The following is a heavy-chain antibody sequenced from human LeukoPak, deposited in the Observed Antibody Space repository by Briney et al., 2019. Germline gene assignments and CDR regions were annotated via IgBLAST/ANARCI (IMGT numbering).Heavy chain of an antibody. D-gene: IGHD3-10*01. CDR3: AKGRGRFGELFGPIDY. J-gene: IGHJ4*02. CDR2: ISWNSGSI. CDR1: GFTFDDYA. V-gene: IGHV3-9*01. Sequence: PGRSLRLSCAASGFTFDDYAMHWVRQAPGKGLEWVSGISWNSGSIVYADSVKGRFTISRDNAKNSLYLQMNSLRDEDTALYYCAKGRGRFGELFGPIDYWGQGTLVTVSS.